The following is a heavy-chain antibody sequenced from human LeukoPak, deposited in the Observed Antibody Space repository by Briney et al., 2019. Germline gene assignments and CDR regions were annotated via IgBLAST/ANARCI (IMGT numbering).Heavy chain of an antibody. CDR2: IKYDGSEK. Sequence: TGGSLRLSCAVSGITLSNYGMSWVRQAPGKGLEWVANIKYDGSEKYYVDSVKGRFTISRDNAKNSVYLQMNSVRAEDTAVYYCARDNTVLFDYWGQGTLVTVSS. CDR3: ARDNTVLFDY. J-gene: IGHJ4*02. CDR1: GITLSNYG. V-gene: IGHV3-7*01. D-gene: IGHD2/OR15-2a*01.